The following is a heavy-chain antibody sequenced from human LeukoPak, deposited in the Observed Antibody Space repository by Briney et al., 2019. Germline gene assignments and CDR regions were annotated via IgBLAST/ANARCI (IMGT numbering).Heavy chain of an antibody. Sequence: GGSLRLSCAASGFTFSTYAMSWVRQAPGKGLEWVSYISSSGSTMYYADSVKGRFTISRDNAKNALYLQMNSLRAEDTAVYHCARAKGSSSWVDAFDIWGQGTMVTVSS. J-gene: IGHJ3*02. V-gene: IGHV3-11*01. CDR1: GFTFSTYA. CDR2: ISSSGSTM. D-gene: IGHD6-13*01. CDR3: ARAKGSSSWVDAFDI.